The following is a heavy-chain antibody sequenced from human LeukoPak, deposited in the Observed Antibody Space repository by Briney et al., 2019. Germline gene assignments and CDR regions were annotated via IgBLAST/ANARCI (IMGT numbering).Heavy chain of an antibody. J-gene: IGHJ4*02. CDR3: VKDEYSSAYKSHFDY. D-gene: IGHD3-22*01. Sequence: SETLSLTCTVSGGSISSGAYYWNWIRQHPGKGLEWIGYIYYSGSTYYNPSLKSRVTMSVDTSKNQFSLKLSSVTAADTAVYYCVKDEYSSAYKSHFDYWGQGTLVTVSS. CDR2: IYYSGST. CDR1: GGSISSGAYY. V-gene: IGHV4-31*03.